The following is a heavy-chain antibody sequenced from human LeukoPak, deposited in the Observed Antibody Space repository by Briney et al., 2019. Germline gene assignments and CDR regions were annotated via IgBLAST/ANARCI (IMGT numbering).Heavy chain of an antibody. V-gene: IGHV4-39*07. D-gene: IGHD6-13*01. Sequence: SETLSLTCTVSGGSISSSRYYWGWIRQPPGRGLEWIGSIYYSGSTYYNPSLKSRVTISLDTSKNQFSLNLRSVTAADTAVYYCARGAAATYWGQGTLVTVSS. J-gene: IGHJ4*02. CDR3: ARGAAATY. CDR1: GGSISSSRYY. CDR2: IYYSGST.